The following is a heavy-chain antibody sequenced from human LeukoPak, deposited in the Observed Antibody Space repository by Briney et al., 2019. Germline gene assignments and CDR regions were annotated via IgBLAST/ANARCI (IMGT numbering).Heavy chain of an antibody. CDR3: ARGFGREYNFAKY. V-gene: IGHV4-59*01. J-gene: IGHJ4*02. D-gene: IGHD3-10*01. CDR1: GGSISTYY. CDR2: IYYSGST. Sequence: SETLSLTCTVSGGSISTYYWSWIRQPPGEGLEWIGYIYYSGSTNYNPSLKSRVTISVDTSKNQFSLKLSSVTAADTAVYYCARGFGREYNFAKYWGQGTLVTVSS.